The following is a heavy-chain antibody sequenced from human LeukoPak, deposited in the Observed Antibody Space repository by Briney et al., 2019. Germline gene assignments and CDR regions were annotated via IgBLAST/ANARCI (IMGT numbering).Heavy chain of an antibody. J-gene: IGHJ3*02. CDR1: GYTFTDYY. CDR2: INPNSGGT. Sequence: GASVKVSCKASGYTFTDYYMHWVRQAPGQGLEWMGWINPNSGGTNYAQKFQGWVTMTRDTSISTAYMELSRLRSDDTAVYYCARERGGDGYNLDAFDIWGQGTMVTVSS. CDR3: ARERGGDGYNLDAFDI. D-gene: IGHD5-24*01. V-gene: IGHV1-2*04.